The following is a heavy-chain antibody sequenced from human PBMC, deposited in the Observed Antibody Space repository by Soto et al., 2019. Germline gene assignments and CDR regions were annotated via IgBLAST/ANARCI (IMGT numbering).Heavy chain of an antibody. CDR2: IYYSGST. J-gene: IGHJ5*02. Sequence: SETLSLTCTVSGGSISSGGYYWSWIRQHPGKGLEWIGYIYYSGSTYYNPSLKSRVTISVDTSKNQFSLKLSSVTAADTAVYYCARDHHRITMVRGVIGWFDPWGQGTLVTVSS. CDR1: GGSISSGGYY. CDR3: ARDHHRITMVRGVIGWFDP. V-gene: IGHV4-31*03. D-gene: IGHD3-10*01.